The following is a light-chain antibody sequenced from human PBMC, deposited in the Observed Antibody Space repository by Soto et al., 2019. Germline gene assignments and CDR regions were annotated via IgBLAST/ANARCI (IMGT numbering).Light chain of an antibody. V-gene: IGKV3-20*01. Sequence: EIVLTQSPGTLSLSPGERATLSCRASQSVSSSYLAWYQQKPGQAPRLLISGAFSRATGIPYRFSGSGSGTAFTLTISLLEPEGFEVYYCQHYGDFTVTFGQGTKVAIK. CDR3: QHYGDFTVT. CDR1: QSVSSSY. J-gene: IGKJ1*01. CDR2: GAF.